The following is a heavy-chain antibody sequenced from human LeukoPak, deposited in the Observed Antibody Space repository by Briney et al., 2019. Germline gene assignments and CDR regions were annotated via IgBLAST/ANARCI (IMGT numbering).Heavy chain of an antibody. CDR1: GFTVSDNY. D-gene: IGHD6-13*01. V-gene: IGHV3-53*01. CDR2: MDSGGDT. CDR3: ARDAPQVPAAGVLAS. Sequence: PGGSLRLSCAASGFTVSDNYMSWVRQSPGKGLEWVSVMDSGGDTYYANSVKGPFTFSRDISKNTLFLQMNGLTTEDTAMYYCARDAPQVPAAGVLASWGQGTLVTVSS. J-gene: IGHJ5*02.